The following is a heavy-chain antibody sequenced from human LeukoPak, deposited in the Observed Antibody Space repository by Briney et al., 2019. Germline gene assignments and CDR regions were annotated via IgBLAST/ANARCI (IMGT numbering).Heavy chain of an antibody. Sequence: GGSLRLSCAASGFTFSSYAMSWVRQAPGKGLEWVSAISGSGGSTYYADSVKGRFTISRDNSKNTLYLQMSSLRAEDTAVYYCAKDLFPVVVTASPAEYFQHWGQGTLVTVSS. CDR2: ISGSGGST. CDR1: GFTFSSYA. CDR3: AKDLFPVVVTASPAEYFQH. D-gene: IGHD2-21*02. V-gene: IGHV3-23*01. J-gene: IGHJ1*01.